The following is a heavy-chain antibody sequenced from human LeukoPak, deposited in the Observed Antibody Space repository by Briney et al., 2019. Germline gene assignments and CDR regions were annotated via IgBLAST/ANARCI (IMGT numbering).Heavy chain of an antibody. V-gene: IGHV3-11*01. CDR1: GFTFSDYY. Sequence: PGGSLRLSCAASGFTFSDYYMSWIRQAPGKGLEWVSYISSSGSTIYYADSVKGRFTISRDNAKNSLYLQMNSLRAEDTAVYYCARRCQDGYNFLGEYYFDYWGQGTLVTVSS. D-gene: IGHD5-24*01. J-gene: IGHJ4*02. CDR3: ARRCQDGYNFLGEYYFDY. CDR2: ISSSGSTI.